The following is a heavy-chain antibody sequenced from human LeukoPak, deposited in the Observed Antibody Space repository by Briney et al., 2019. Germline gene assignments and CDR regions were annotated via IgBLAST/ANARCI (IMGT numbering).Heavy chain of an antibody. V-gene: IGHV4-34*01. J-gene: IGHJ3*02. CDR3: ARQSELVDAFDI. D-gene: IGHD1-14*01. Sequence: SETLSLTCAVYGGSFSGYYWSWIRQPPGKGLEWIGEINHSGSTNYNPSLKSRVTISVDTSKNQFSLKLSSVTAADTAVYYCARQSELVDAFDIWGQGTMVTVSS. CDR1: GGSFSGYY. CDR2: INHSGST.